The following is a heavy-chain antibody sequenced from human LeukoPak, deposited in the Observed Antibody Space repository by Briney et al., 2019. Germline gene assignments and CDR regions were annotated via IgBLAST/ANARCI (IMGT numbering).Heavy chain of an antibody. V-gene: IGHV4-30-4*07. CDR2: IYYSGST. J-gene: IGHJ1*01. CDR1: GGSISSGGYS. D-gene: IGHD3-22*01. Sequence: SETLSLTCAVSGGSISSGGYSWSWIRQSPGKGLEWIGYIYYSGSTYYNPSLKSRVTISVDTSKNQFSLKLSSVTAADTAVYYCASYYDGSGYYYGYFRHWGQGTLVTVSS. CDR3: ASYYDGSGYYYGYFRH.